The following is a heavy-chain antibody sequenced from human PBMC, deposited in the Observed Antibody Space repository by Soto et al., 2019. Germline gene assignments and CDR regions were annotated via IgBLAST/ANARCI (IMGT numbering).Heavy chain of an antibody. CDR2: IGSNGINT. CDR3: ASLGRDDYKFVQGY. J-gene: IGHJ4*02. D-gene: IGHD4-4*01. Sequence: GSLRLSCSASGFTFSSYGLLWVRQAAGKGLECVSAIGSNGINTYYADFVKGRFTISRDNSKNTLYLQMSSLRPEDRAVYYYASLGRDDYKFVQGYWAQGTRVTVS. CDR1: GFTFSSYG. V-gene: IGHV3-64D*08.